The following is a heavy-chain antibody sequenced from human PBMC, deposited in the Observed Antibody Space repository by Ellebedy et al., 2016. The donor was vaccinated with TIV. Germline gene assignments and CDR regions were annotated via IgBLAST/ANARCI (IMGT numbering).Heavy chain of an antibody. D-gene: IGHD4-17*01. Sequence: GESLKISCAGSGFAFSDYGMHWVRQAPGKGLEWVAVISHDGGHNYYADSVRGRFTISRDNSNNTLYLQMNGLRPEDTAVYHCAKDEATYGDYSYYYYGVDVWGQGTPVTVSS. V-gene: IGHV3-30*18. J-gene: IGHJ6*02. CDR1: GFAFSDYG. CDR2: ISHDGGHN. CDR3: AKDEATYGDYSYYYYGVDV.